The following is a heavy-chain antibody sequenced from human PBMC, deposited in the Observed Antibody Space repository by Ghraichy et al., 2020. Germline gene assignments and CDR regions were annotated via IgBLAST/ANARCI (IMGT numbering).Heavy chain of an antibody. J-gene: IGHJ4*02. D-gene: IGHD6-19*01. CDR1: GFTFSDYY. CDR3: ARSLHSSGWYWGGY. Sequence: GGSLRLSCAASGFTFSDYYMSWIRQAPGKGLEWVSYISSGSTNYTKYADSVKGRFTISRDNAKNSLYLQMNSLRAEDTAMYYCARSLHSSGWYWGGYWGQGTLVTVSS. V-gene: IGHV3-11*06. CDR2: ISSGSTNYT.